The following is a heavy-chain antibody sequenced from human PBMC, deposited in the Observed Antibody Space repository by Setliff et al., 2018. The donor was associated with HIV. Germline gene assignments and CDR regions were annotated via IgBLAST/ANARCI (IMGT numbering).Heavy chain of an antibody. J-gene: IGHJ4*02. D-gene: IGHD3-9*01. V-gene: IGHV5-51*01. Sequence: HGESLKISCEASGYSFTSYWIGWVRQLPGKGLEWMGIIYPGDSEIGYSPSFQGQVTISADKSISTAYLQWSSLKASDTAMYYCARLVGNTYYDILTGYYNTPHFDYWGQGTLVTVSS. CDR3: ARLVGNTYYDILTGYYNTPHFDY. CDR2: IYPGDSEI. CDR1: GYSFTSYW.